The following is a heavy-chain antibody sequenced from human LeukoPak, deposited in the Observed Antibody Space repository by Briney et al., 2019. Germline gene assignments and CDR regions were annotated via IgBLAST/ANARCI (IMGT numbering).Heavy chain of an antibody. CDR2: INPNSGDT. CDR1: GYTFTDYY. D-gene: IGHD4-17*01. V-gene: IGHV1-2*02. J-gene: IGHJ4*02. CDR3: ARGNKDYGDYARGLSDY. Sequence: ASVKVSCKASGYTFTDYYMHWVRQAPGQGLEWMGWINPNSGDTNYAQNFQGRVTMTRDTSISTAYMELSRLRSDGTALYYCARGNKDYGDYARGLSDYWGQGTLVTVSS.